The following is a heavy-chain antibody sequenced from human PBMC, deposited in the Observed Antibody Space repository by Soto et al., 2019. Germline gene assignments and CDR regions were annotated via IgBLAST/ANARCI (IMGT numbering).Heavy chain of an antibody. V-gene: IGHV3-53*02. J-gene: IGHJ6*02. CDR2: IYSGGTT. CDR1: GFTVSSKY. Sequence: EVQLVETGGGLIQPGGSLRLSCAASGFTVSSKYMSWVRQAPGKGLEWVSVIYSGGTTYYADSVKDRFIISRDTSKNIVYLQLNSLGAEDTAVYYCTRETVFSGSYGTYHYYYYSGMDVWGQGTTGTVSS. CDR3: TRETVFSGSYGTYHYYYYSGMDV. D-gene: IGHD1-26*01.